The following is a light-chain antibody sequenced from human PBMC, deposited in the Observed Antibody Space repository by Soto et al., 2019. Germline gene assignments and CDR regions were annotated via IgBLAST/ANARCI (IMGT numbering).Light chain of an antibody. J-gene: IGLJ2*01. CDR2: EVS. Sequence: QSALTQPPPASGSPGQSVTISCTGTSSDVGGYNYVSWYQQHPGKVPKLMIYEVSKRPSGVPDRFSGSKSGNTASLTVSGLQAEDEADYYCISYAGSNNLVFGGGTKVTVL. V-gene: IGLV2-8*01. CDR3: ISYAGSNNLV. CDR1: SSDVGGYNY.